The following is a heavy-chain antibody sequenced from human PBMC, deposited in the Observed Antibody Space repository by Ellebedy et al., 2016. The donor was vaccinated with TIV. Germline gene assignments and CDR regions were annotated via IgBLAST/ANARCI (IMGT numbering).Heavy chain of an antibody. J-gene: IGHJ4*02. V-gene: IGHV4-59*01. CDR1: GGSISSYY. D-gene: IGHD1-26*01. Sequence: MPSETLSLTCTVSGGSISSYYWSWIRQPPGKGLEWIGYIYYSGSTNYNPSLKSRVTISVDTSKNQFSLKLSSVTAADTAVYYCACGSTGAEDYFDYWGQGTLVTVSS. CDR2: IYYSGST. CDR3: ACGSTGAEDYFDY.